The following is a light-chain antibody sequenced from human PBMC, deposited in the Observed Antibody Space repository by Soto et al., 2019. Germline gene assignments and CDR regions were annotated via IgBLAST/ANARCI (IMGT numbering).Light chain of an antibody. CDR3: CSFAGSYTFDV. CDR1: SSDVGDYNY. J-gene: IGLJ1*01. CDR2: DVT. V-gene: IGLV2-11*01. Sequence: QSALTQPRSVSGSPGQSVTISCTGTSSDVGDYNYVSWYQHHPGKAPKLIIYDVTMRPAGVPDRFSGSKSGNTASLTISGLQAEDEADYYCCSFAGSYTFDVFGGGTKVTVL.